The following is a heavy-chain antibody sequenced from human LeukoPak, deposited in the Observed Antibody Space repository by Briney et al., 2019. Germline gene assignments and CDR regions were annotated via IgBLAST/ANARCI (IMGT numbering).Heavy chain of an antibody. Sequence: PGGSLRLSCAASGFTFSSYGMHWVRQAPGKGLEWVAVIWYDRSNKYYADSVKGRFTISRDNSKNTLYLQMNSLRAEDTAVYYCARGLGAGDPYYYYGMDVWGQGTTVTVSS. CDR2: IWYDRSNK. V-gene: IGHV3-33*01. CDR3: ARGLGAGDPYYYYGMDV. J-gene: IGHJ6*02. CDR1: GFTFSSYG. D-gene: IGHD3-16*01.